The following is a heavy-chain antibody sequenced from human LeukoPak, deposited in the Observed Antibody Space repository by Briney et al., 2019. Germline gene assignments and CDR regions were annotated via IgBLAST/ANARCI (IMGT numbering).Heavy chain of an antibody. D-gene: IGHD6-19*01. CDR1: GYTFTGYD. CDR3: ARGGSGWYGGYNWFDP. J-gene: IGHJ5*02. V-gene: IGHV1-8*01. CDR2: MNPNSGNT. Sequence: ASVKVSCKASGYTFTGYDINWVRQATGQGLEWMGWMNPNSGNTGYAQKFQGRVTMTRNTSISTAYMELSSLRSEDTAVYYCARGGSGWYGGYNWFDPWGQGTLVTVSS.